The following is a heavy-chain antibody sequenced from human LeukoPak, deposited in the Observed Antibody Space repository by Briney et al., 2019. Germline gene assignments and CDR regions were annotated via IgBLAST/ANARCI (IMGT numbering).Heavy chain of an antibody. J-gene: IGHJ6*02. CDR1: GFIFSSYA. V-gene: IGHV3-30-3*01. Sequence: GGSQRLSCAASGFIFSSYAMHWVRQAPGKGLEWVAVISYDGSNKYYADSVKGRLTISRDNSKNTLYLQMNSLRAEDTAVYYCARERITILYYYGMDVWGQGTTVTVSS. D-gene: IGHD3-3*01. CDR2: ISYDGSNK. CDR3: ARERITILYYYGMDV.